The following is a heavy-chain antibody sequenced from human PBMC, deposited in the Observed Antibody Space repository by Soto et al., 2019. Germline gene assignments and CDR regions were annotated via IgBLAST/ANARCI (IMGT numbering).Heavy chain of an antibody. J-gene: IGHJ6*03. Sequence: QVQLQESGPGLVKPSETLSLTCTVSGGSISRYYWSWLRQPPGKGLEWIGYIYYSGSTNYTLSRTGRVTIAGDTSKNQCSLKLSSVTAADTAMYYCARQGWSSDSSSPELYYYYYMDVWGKGTTVTVSS. CDR3: ARQGWSSDSSSPELYYYYYMDV. D-gene: IGHD6-13*01. V-gene: IGHV4-59*08. CDR2: IYYSGST. CDR1: GGSISRYY.